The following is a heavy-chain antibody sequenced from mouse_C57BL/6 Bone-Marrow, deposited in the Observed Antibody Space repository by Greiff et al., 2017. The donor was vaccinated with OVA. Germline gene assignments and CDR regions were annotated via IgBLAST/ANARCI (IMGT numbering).Heavy chain of an antibody. D-gene: IGHD3-3*01. CDR3: TREGDYSMDY. V-gene: IGHV1-15*01. CDR2: IDPETGGT. J-gene: IGHJ4*01. Sequence: QVQLKQSGAELVRPGASVTLSCKASGYTFTDYEMHWVKQTPVHGLEWIGAIDPETGGTAYNQKFKGKAILTADKSSSTAYMELRSLTSEDSAVYYCTREGDYSMDYWGQGTSVTVSS. CDR1: GYTFTDYE.